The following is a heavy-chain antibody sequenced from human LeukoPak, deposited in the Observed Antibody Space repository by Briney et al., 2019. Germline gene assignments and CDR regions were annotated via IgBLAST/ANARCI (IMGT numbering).Heavy chain of an antibody. CDR2: INEGGSEK. D-gene: IGHD5-12*01. V-gene: IGHV3-7*04. CDR1: GFTFSNYW. Sequence: GGSLRLSCAASGFTFSNYWMSWVRQAPGKGLEWVAKINEGGSEKHYVDSVKGRFTISRDNAKNSPYLEMNGLRAEDTAVYYCARYDGYDLRYWGQGTLVTVSS. J-gene: IGHJ4*02. CDR3: ARYDGYDLRY.